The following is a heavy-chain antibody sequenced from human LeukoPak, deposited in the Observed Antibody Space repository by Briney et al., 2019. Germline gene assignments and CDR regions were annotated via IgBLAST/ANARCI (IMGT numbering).Heavy chain of an antibody. CDR3: AREDIFGFDY. CDR2: ISSSSSYI. D-gene: IGHD2-21*01. V-gene: IGHV3-21*01. J-gene: IGHJ4*02. Sequence: GGSLRLSCAVSGFTFSSYVMSWVRQAPGKGLEWVSSISSSSSYIYYADSVKGRFTISRDNAKNSLYLQMNSLRAEDTAVYYCAREDIFGFDYWGQGTLVTVSS. CDR1: GFTFSSYV.